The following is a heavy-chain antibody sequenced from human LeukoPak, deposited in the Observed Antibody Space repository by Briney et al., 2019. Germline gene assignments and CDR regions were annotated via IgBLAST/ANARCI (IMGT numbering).Heavy chain of an antibody. CDR3: ARSSGYYNAFDY. D-gene: IGHD3-3*01. J-gene: IGHJ4*02. Sequence: PSETLSLTCTVSGGSISSYYWSWIRQPAGKGLEWIGHIYTNGRTNYNPSLKSRVTMSVDTSKNQFSLKLSSATAADTAVYYCARSSGYYNAFDYWGQGTLVTVSS. CDR2: IYTNGRT. CDR1: GGSISSYY. V-gene: IGHV4-4*07.